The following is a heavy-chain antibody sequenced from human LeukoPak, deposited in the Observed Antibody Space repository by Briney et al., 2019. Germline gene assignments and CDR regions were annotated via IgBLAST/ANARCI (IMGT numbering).Heavy chain of an antibody. D-gene: IGHD3-10*01. CDR2: ISGSGGST. V-gene: IGHV3-23*01. CDR1: GFAFNTYS. CDR3: AKVEVWFGELSWFDP. Sequence: PGGSLRLSCAASGFAFNTYSMHWVRQAPGKGLEWVSAISGSGGSTYYADSVKGRFTISRDNSKNTLYLQMNSLRAEDTAVYYCAKVEVWFGELSWFDPWGQGTLVTVSS. J-gene: IGHJ5*02.